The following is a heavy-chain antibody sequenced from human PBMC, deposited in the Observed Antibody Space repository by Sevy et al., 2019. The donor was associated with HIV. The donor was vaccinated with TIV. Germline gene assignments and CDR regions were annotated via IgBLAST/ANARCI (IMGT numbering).Heavy chain of an antibody. J-gene: IGHJ4*02. CDR3: AREATGAFDY. CDR2: IHYSGRT. Sequence: SETLSLTCTVSGGSITTYYWSWIRQPPGKGLEWIEYIHYSGRTNYNPSIKSRLTISVDTSKNQFSLKLTSVTAADTAVYCCAREATGAFDYWGQGTLVTVSS. V-gene: IGHV4-59*01. D-gene: IGHD5-12*01. CDR1: GGSITTYY.